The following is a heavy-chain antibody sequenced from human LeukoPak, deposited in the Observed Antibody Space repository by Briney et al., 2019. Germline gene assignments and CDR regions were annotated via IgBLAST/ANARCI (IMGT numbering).Heavy chain of an antibody. Sequence: SETLSLTCTVSGDSISSYYWSWIRQPAGKGLEWIGRIYTSGSTNYNPSLKSRVTMSVDTSKNQFSLKLSSVIAADTAVYYCARENSGYYWSSFDSWGQGTLVTVSS. CDR3: ARENSGYYWSSFDS. CDR1: GDSISSYY. V-gene: IGHV4-4*07. J-gene: IGHJ4*02. CDR2: IYTSGST. D-gene: IGHD5-12*01.